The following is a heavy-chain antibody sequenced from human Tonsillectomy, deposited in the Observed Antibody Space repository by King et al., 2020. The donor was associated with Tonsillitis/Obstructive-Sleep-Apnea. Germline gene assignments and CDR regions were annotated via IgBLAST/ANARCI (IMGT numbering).Heavy chain of an antibody. D-gene: IGHD6-19*01. CDR1: GGSISSYY. CDR3: ARTYNSVSQVLYY. CDR2: IYYSGST. Sequence: QLQESGPGLVKPSETLSLTCTVSGGSISSYYWSWIRQPPGKGLEWIGSIYYSGSTNYNPSLESRVTMSVDTSKNHFSLKLSSVTAADTAVYHCARTYNSVSQVLYYWGQGTLVTVST. V-gene: IGHV4-59*01. J-gene: IGHJ4*02.